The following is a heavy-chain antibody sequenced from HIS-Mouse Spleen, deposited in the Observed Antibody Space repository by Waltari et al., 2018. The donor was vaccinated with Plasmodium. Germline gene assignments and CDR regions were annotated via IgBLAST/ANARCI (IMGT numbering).Heavy chain of an antibody. V-gene: IGHV4-39*07. CDR2: IYYSGSP. CDR3: ARVGLGIWYFDL. J-gene: IGHJ2*01. Sequence: QLQLQESGPGLVKPSETLSLTCTVSGGSISSSSYYWGWIRQPPGKGLEWIGSIYYSGSPYYNPSLKSRVTISVDTSKNQFSLKLSSVTAADTAVYYCARVGLGIWYFDLWGRGTLVTVSS. D-gene: IGHD7-27*01. CDR1: GGSISSSSYY.